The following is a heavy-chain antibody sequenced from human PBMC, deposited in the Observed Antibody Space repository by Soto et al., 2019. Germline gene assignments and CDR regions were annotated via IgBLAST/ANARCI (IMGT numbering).Heavy chain of an antibody. Sequence: GGSLRLSCAASGFTFSSYGMHWVRQAPGKGLEWVAVISYDGSNKYYADSVKGRFTISRDNSKNTLYLQMNSLRAEDTAVYYCAKSYYDILTGLVYYYGMDVWGQGTTVTVSS. V-gene: IGHV3-30*18. J-gene: IGHJ6*02. CDR1: GFTFSSYG. D-gene: IGHD3-9*01. CDR2: ISYDGSNK. CDR3: AKSYYDILTGLVYYYGMDV.